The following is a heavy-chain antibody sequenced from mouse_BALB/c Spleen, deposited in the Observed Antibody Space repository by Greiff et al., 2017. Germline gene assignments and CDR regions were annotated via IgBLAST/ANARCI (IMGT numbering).Heavy chain of an antibody. CDR2: IDPSDSYT. J-gene: IGHJ2*01. D-gene: IGHD3-3*01. V-gene: IGHV1-59*01. Sequence: QVQLQQPGAELVKPGASVKMSCKASGYTFTSYWMHWVKQRPGQGLEWIGVIDPSDSYTSYNQKFKGKATLTVDTSSSTAYMQLSSLTSEDSAVYYCARSPGQECLDYWGQGTTLTVSS. CDR1: GYTFTSYW. CDR3: ARSPGQECLDY.